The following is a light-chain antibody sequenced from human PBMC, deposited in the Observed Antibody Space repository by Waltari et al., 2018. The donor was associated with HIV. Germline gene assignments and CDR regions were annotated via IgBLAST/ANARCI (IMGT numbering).Light chain of an antibody. CDR3: QSYDTSLGGWV. CDR2: RNV. Sequence: QSVLTQPPSVSGAPGQRVTISCTGSRTNIGAGYDVHWYQQLPGTAPKLLICRNVKRPSGVPDRFSGSKAGTSASLASTGLQAEDEADFYCQSYDTSLGGWVFGGGTKLTVL. V-gene: IGLV1-40*01. CDR1: RTNIGAGYD. J-gene: IGLJ3*02.